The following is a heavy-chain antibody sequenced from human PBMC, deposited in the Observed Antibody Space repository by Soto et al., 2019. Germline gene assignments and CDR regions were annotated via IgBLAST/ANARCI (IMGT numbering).Heavy chain of an antibody. J-gene: IGHJ4*02. D-gene: IGHD3-16*01. V-gene: IGHV3-30-3*01. CDR3: LGFGYYFDY. Sequence: PGESLKISCAASGFTFSSYAMHWVRQAPGKGLEWVAVISYDGSNKYYADSVKGRFTISRDNSKNTLYLQMNSLRAEDTAVYYCLGFGYYFDYWGQGTLVTVSS. CDR2: ISYDGSNK. CDR1: GFTFSSYA.